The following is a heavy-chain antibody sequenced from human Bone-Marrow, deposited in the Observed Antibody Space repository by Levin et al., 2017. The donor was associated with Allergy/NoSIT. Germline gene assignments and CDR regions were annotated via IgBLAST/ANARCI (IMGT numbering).Heavy chain of an antibody. J-gene: IGHJ3*02. CDR3: ARGIAIFGVVLAVNDAFDI. Sequence: RSQTLSLPCTVSGGSIRSGVYFWSWIRQLPGKGLEWIGYVSHSGITFYNQSLKSRVTISGDTSKNLFSLNLSSVTAADTAVYYCARGIAIFGVVLAVNDAFDIWGQGTMVTVSS. CDR2: VSHSGIT. D-gene: IGHD3-3*01. V-gene: IGHV4-31*03. CDR1: GGSIRSGVYF.